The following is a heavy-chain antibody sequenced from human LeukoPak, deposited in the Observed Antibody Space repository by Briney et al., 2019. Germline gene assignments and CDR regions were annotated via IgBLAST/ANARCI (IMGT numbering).Heavy chain of an antibody. CDR2: ISTSSSTI. CDR1: GFTFSTYS. V-gene: IGHV3-48*04. Sequence: GGSLRLSCAASGFTFSTYSMNWVRQAPGKGLEWVSYISTSSSTIYYADSVKGRFTISRDNAKNSLYLQMNSLRAEDTAVYYCARGYYYGMDVWGQGTTVTVSS. CDR3: ARGYYYGMDV. J-gene: IGHJ6*02.